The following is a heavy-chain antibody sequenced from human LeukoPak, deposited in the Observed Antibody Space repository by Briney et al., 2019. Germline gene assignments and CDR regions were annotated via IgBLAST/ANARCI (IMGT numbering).Heavy chain of an antibody. CDR3: TRDPDYGDPD. D-gene: IGHD2-21*01. Sequence: PGGSLRLSCTASGFSFSDHYMTWMRHAPGNGLEWISYITSSGRSTDYADSVKGRFIISRDNAMNSMFLQMSSLRVDDTAVYYCTRDPDYGDPDWGQGTLVTVSS. V-gene: IGHV3-11*01. J-gene: IGHJ4*02. CDR1: GFSFSDHY. CDR2: ITSSGRST.